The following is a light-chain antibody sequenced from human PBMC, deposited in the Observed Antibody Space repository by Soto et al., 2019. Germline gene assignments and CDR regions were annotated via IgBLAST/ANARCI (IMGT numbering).Light chain of an antibody. CDR3: QQYGRSPWT. CDR1: QSVSSSY. V-gene: IGKV3-20*01. J-gene: IGKJ1*01. CDR2: GAS. Sequence: IVLTQSPGTLSLSPGERATLSCRASQSVSSSYLAWYQQKPGQAPRLLTYGASSRATGIPDRFSGSGSGTDFILTISRLEPDDFAVYYCQQYGRSPWTFAQGTKVDI.